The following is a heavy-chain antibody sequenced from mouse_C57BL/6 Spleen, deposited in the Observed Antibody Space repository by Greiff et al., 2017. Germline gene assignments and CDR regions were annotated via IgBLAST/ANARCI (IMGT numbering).Heavy chain of an antibody. J-gene: IGHJ2*01. Sequence: EVKLQESGGDLVKPGGSLKLSCAASGFTFSSYGMSWVRQTPDKRLEWVATISSGGSYTYYPDSVKGRFTISRDNAKNTLYLQMSSLKSEDTAMYYCARQEDYYGSSSFDYWGQGTTLTVSS. V-gene: IGHV5-6*01. D-gene: IGHD1-1*01. CDR2: ISSGGSYT. CDR1: GFTFSSYG. CDR3: ARQEDYYGSSSFDY.